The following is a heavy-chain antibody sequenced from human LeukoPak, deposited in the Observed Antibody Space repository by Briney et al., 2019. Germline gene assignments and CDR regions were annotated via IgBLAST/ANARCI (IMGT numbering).Heavy chain of an antibody. CDR3: ARAGKYCSSTSCFRPAWDYDAFDI. Sequence: GGSLRLSCAASGFTFSSYSMNWVRQAPGKGLEWVSSISSSSIYIYYADSVKGRFTISRDNAKNSLYLQMNSLRAEDTAVYYCARAGKYCSSTSCFRPAWDYDAFDIWGQGTMVTVSS. CDR1: GFTFSSYS. D-gene: IGHD2-2*01. J-gene: IGHJ3*02. V-gene: IGHV3-21*01. CDR2: ISSSSIYI.